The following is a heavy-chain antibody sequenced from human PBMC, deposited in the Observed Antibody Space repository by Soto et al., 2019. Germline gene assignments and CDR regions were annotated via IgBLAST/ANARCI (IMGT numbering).Heavy chain of an antibody. CDR1: GGSISSYY. D-gene: IGHD3-22*01. Sequence: PSETLSLTCTVSGGSISSYYWSWIRQPPGKGLEWIGYIYYSGSTNYNPSLKSRVTISVDTSKNQFSLKLSSVTAADTAVYYCASTRVGAYDSSGDIDYWGQGILVTVSS. J-gene: IGHJ4*02. V-gene: IGHV4-59*01. CDR3: ASTRVGAYDSSGDIDY. CDR2: IYYSGST.